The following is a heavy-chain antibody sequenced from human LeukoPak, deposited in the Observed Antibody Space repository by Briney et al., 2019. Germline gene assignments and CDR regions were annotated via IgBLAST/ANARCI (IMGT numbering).Heavy chain of an antibody. CDR3: ARGAMVTATLMFDS. J-gene: IGHJ4*02. Sequence: SETLSLTCSVSGGSISNYYWTWIRQPPGTGLEWVGNVYYSGTTYYNPSLKSRVTMSVDASKNQFSLKLTSVTAADTAVYYCARGAMVTATLMFDSWGQGTLVTVSS. V-gene: IGHV4-59*01. CDR1: GGSISNYY. D-gene: IGHD2-21*02. CDR2: VYYSGTT.